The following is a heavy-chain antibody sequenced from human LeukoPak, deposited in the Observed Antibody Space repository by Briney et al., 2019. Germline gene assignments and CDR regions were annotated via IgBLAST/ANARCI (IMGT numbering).Heavy chain of an antibody. D-gene: IGHD3-3*01. J-gene: IGHJ4*02. CDR2: ISGSGGST. V-gene: IGHV3-23*01. Sequence: GGSLRLSCAASGFTFSSYAMSWVRQAPGKGLEWVSAISGSGGSTYYADSVKGRFTISRDNSKNTQYLQMNSLRADDTDVYYCAKFLPTRLDFWSGYYTDVGYWGQGTLVTVSS. CDR3: AKFLPTRLDFWSGYYTDVGY. CDR1: GFTFSSYA.